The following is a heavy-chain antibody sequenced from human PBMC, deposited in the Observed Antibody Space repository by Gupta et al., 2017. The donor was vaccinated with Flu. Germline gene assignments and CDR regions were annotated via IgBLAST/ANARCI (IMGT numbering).Heavy chain of an antibody. V-gene: IGHV3-11*05. D-gene: IGHD5-12*01. Sequence: QEQLVESGGGLVKPGGSLRLSCAASGFTLSDYYMSWIRQVPGKGLQWVSYMSTSVSYTNYADSVKGRFTISRDNAKNSLYLQMNTLRVEDTALYYCARGRDGYNDAFDIWGQGTMGTVSS. CDR3: ARGRDGYNDAFDI. J-gene: IGHJ3*02. CDR2: MSTSVSYT. CDR1: GFTLSDYY.